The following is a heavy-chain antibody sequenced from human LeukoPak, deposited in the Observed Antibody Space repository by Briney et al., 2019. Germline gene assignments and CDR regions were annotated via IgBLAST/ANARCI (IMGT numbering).Heavy chain of an antibody. CDR3: ANGPVVPAAIHYYYYGMDV. D-gene: IGHD2-2*01. J-gene: IGHJ6*02. CDR1: GGTFISYA. CDR2: IIPILGIA. Sequence: SVKVSCKASGGTFISYAISWVRQAPGQGLEWMGRIIPILGIANYAQKFQGRVTITADKSTSTAYMELSSLRSEDTAVYYCANGPVVPAAIHYYYYGMDVWGQGTTGTVS. V-gene: IGHV1-69*04.